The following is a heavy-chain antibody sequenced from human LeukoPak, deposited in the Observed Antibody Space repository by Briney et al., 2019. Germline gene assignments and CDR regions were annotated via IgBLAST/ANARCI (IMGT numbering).Heavy chain of an antibody. V-gene: IGHV4-4*02. J-gene: IGHJ6*02. CDR1: GGSISSSNR. CDR3: ARDRSSTSFYYYYGMDV. CDR2: IYHSGST. Sequence: SETLSLTCAVSGGSISSSNRWSWVRQPPGKGLEWIGEIYHSGSTNYNPSLKSRVTISVDKSKNQFSLKLSSVTAADTAVYYCARDRSSTSFYYYYGMDVWGQGTTVTVSS. D-gene: IGHD2-2*01.